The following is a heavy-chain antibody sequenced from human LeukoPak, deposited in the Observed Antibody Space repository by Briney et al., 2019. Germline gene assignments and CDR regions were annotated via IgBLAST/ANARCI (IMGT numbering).Heavy chain of an antibody. V-gene: IGHV3-53*01. CDR2: IYRDGST. CDR1: AFIISDNF. J-gene: IGHJ4*02. CDR3: ARDSSGTQVFDL. D-gene: IGHD6-19*01. Sequence: GGSLRLSCAAPAFIISDNFMNWVRQAPGKGLEWVSVIYRDGSTYYADSVKGRFTISRDNSKNTLYLQMNSLSAEDTAVYYCARDSSGTQVFDLWGPGTLVTVSS.